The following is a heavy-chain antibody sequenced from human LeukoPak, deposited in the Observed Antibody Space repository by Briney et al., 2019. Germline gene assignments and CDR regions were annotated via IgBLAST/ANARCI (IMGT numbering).Heavy chain of an antibody. Sequence: PSETLSLTCAVYGGSFSGYYWSWIRQPPGKGLEWIGEINHSGSTNYNPSLKSRVTISVDTSKNQFSLKLSSVTAADTAAYYCATGDPPGYWGQGTLVTVSS. CDR1: GGSFSGYY. D-gene: IGHD2-21*02. V-gene: IGHV4-34*01. CDR3: ATGDPPGY. CDR2: INHSGST. J-gene: IGHJ4*02.